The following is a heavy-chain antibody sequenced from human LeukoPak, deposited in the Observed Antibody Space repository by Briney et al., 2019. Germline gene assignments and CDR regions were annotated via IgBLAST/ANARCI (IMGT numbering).Heavy chain of an antibody. J-gene: IGHJ4*02. CDR3: ARETPRRGETRDGYR. V-gene: IGHV3-9*01. D-gene: IGHD5-24*01. CDR1: GFTFDDYA. CDR2: ISWNSGSI. Sequence: GRSLRLSCAASGFTFDDYAMHWVRQAPGKGLEWVSGISWNSGSIGYADSVKGRFTISRDNAKNSLYLQMNSLRVEDTAVYYCARETPRRGETRDGYRWGQGTVVTVSS.